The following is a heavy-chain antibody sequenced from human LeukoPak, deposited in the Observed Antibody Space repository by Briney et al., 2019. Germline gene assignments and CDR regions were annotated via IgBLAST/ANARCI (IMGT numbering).Heavy chain of an antibody. Sequence: SETLSLTCTVSGGSISSSRHYWGWIRQPPGKGLEWIGNILYSGSTSYNPSLKSRVTISVDMSKNQFSLKLSSVTAADTAEYYCVRRVAGSGYRDYWGQGTLVTVSS. D-gene: IGHD3-22*01. V-gene: IGHV4-39*01. J-gene: IGHJ4*02. CDR3: VRRVAGSGYRDY. CDR1: GGSISSSRHY. CDR2: ILYSGST.